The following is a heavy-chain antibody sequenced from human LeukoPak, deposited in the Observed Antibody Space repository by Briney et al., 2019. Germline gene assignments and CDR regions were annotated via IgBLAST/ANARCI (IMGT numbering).Heavy chain of an antibody. CDR3: ARGKSYSGYDSNYFDY. Sequence: GGSLRLSCAASGFTFSDYYMSWVRQAPGKGLEWVSVIYSGGSTYYADSVKGRFTISRDNSKNTLYLQMNSLRGEDTAVYYCARGKSYSGYDSNYFDYWGQGTLVTVSS. V-gene: IGHV3-53*01. CDR2: IYSGGST. J-gene: IGHJ4*02. CDR1: GFTFSDYY. D-gene: IGHD5-12*01.